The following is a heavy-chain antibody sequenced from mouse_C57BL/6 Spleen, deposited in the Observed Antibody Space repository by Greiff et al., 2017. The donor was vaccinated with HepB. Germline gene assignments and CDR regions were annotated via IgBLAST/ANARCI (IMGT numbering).Heavy chain of an antibody. J-gene: IGHJ4*01. Sequence: EVKLEESGGGLVQPGGSMKLSCVASGFTFSNYWMNWVRQSPEKGLEWVAQIRLKSDNYATHYAESVEGRFTISRDDSKSSVYLQMNNLRAEDTGIYYCTDWDGAMDYWGQGTSVTVSS. V-gene: IGHV6-3*01. CDR3: TDWDGAMDY. D-gene: IGHD4-1*01. CDR2: IRLKSDNYAT. CDR1: GFTFSNYW.